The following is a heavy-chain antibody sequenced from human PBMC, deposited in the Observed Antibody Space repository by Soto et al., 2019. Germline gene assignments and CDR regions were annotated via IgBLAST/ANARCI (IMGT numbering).Heavy chain of an antibody. CDR1: GYTFTSYD. D-gene: IGHD7-27*01. J-gene: IGHJ4*02. Sequence: ASVKVSCKASGYTFTSYDINWVRQATGQGLEWKGWMNPNSGNTGYAQKLQGRVTMTRNTSISTAYKELRSLRTEDTAVYYCARGKAGDLDYWGQGTLVTVSS. CDR3: ARGKAGDLDY. V-gene: IGHV1-8*01. CDR2: MNPNSGNT.